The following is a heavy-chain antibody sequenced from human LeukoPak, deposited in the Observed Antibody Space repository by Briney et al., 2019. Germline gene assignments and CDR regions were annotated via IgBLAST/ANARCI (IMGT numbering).Heavy chain of an antibody. Sequence: SETLSLTCTVSGGSISSGGYYWSWIRQHPGKGLEWIGYIYYSGSTYYNPSLKSRVTISVDTSKNQFSLKLSSVTAADTAVYYYARTMITFGGVIVNFDYWGQGTLVTVSS. CDR3: ARTMITFGGVIVNFDY. CDR2: IYYSGST. J-gene: IGHJ4*02. V-gene: IGHV4-31*03. D-gene: IGHD3-16*02. CDR1: GGSISSGGYY.